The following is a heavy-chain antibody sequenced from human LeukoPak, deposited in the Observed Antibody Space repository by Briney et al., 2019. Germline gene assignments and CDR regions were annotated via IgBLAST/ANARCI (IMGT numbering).Heavy chain of an antibody. CDR3: ARATTGEPYSWFDP. Sequence: KPSETLSLTFTVSGXSISSYYWSWIRQPPGKGLEWIGYIYYTGSTNYNPSLRSRVTISVDTSKNQFSLKLSSVTAADTAVYYCARATTGEPYSWFDPWGQGTLVTVSS. V-gene: IGHV4-59*01. D-gene: IGHD7-27*01. CDR1: GXSISSYY. CDR2: IYYTGST. J-gene: IGHJ5*02.